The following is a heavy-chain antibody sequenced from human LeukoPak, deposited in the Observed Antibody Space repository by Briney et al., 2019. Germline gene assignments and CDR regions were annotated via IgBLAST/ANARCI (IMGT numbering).Heavy chain of an antibody. J-gene: IGHJ4*02. CDR3: ARRWDGNEEDCFDY. Sequence: LGATVKISCKVSGYTFTDYYMHWVRQAPGQGLEWMGWINPNSGGTNYAQKFQGRVTMTRDTSISTAYMELSRLRSDDTAVYYCARRWDGNEEDCFDYWGQGTLVTVSS. D-gene: IGHD1-1*01. CDR2: INPNSGGT. V-gene: IGHV1-2*03. CDR1: GYTFTDYY.